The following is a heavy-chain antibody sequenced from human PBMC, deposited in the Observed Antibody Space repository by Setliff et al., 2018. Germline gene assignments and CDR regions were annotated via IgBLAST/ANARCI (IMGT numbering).Heavy chain of an antibody. CDR3: AKGRRISYSSGWLNWFDP. J-gene: IGHJ5*02. V-gene: IGHV3-21*01. D-gene: IGHD6-19*01. CDR1: GFTFSSYS. CDR2: ISSSSSYI. Sequence: GGSLRLSCADSGFTFSSYSMNWVRQAPGKGLEWVSSISSSSSYIYYADSVKGRFTISRDNAKNSLYLQMNSLRAEDTAVYYCAKGRRISYSSGWLNWFDPWGQGTLVTVSS.